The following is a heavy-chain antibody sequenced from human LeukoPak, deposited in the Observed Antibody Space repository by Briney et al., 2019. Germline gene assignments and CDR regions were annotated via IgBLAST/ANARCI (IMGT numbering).Heavy chain of an antibody. J-gene: IGHJ4*02. CDR2: IDHSGST. CDR1: GGSFSGDY. V-gene: IGHV4-34*01. D-gene: IGHD5-18*01. Sequence: KPSETLSLTCAVYGGSFSGDYWSWIRQPPGQGLEWIGEIDHSGSTSYNPSLKSRVTISVDTSKNQFSLKLSSVTAADTAVYYCARDPTSYIYGQEDYWGQGTLVTVSS. CDR3: ARDPTSYIYGQEDY.